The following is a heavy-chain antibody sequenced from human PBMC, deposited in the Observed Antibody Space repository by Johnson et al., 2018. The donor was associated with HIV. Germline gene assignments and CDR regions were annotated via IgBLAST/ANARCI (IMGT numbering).Heavy chain of an antibody. CDR2: ISSSGSTI. CDR3: AREGITGTTENALDI. CDR1: GLTVSSNY. Sequence: QVQLVESGGGLVQPGASLTLSCAASGLTVSSNYMSWVRQAPGKGLEWVSYISSSGSTIYYADSVKGRFTISRDNAKNSLYLQMNGVRAEDTAVYYCAREGITGTTENALDIWGQGTMVTGSS. V-gene: IGHV3-11*04. J-gene: IGHJ3*02. D-gene: IGHD1-14*01.